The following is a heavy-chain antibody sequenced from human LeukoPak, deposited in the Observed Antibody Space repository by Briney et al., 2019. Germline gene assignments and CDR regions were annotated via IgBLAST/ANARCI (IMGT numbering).Heavy chain of an antibody. Sequence: SETLSLTCNVSGASMSSNYWSWIRQPAGKGLEWIGRIYTSGSTNYNPSLKSRVTMSVDTSKNQFSLKLSSVTAADTAVYYCASSPRKYDILTGYYIHEYFDYWGQGTLVTVSS. CDR3: ASSPRKYDILTGYYIHEYFDY. J-gene: IGHJ4*02. CDR1: GASMSSNY. D-gene: IGHD3-9*01. V-gene: IGHV4-4*07. CDR2: IYTSGST.